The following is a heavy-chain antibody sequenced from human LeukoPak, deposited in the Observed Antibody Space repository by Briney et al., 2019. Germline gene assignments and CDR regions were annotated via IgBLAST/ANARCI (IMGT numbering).Heavy chain of an antibody. CDR3: ARGRPHGNDY. CDR2: IASDGSST. J-gene: IGHJ4*02. Sequence: GGSLRLSCAASGFTFSNYWMNWVRQAPGKGLVWVSRIASDGSSTTYADSVKGRFSISRDNAKNTLYLQMNSLRVEDTAVYYCARGRPHGNDYWGQGTLVTVSS. CDR1: GFTFSNYW. D-gene: IGHD4-23*01. V-gene: IGHV3-74*01.